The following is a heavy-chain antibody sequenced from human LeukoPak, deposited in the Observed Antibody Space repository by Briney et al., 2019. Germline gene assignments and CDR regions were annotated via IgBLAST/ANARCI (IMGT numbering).Heavy chain of an antibody. CDR1: GYTFTSYG. D-gene: IGHD3-22*01. CDR3: ARDAYYDSSGYLDY. Sequence: GASVKVSCKASGYTFTSYGISWVRQAPGQGLEWMGWISAYNGNTNYAQKLQGRVTMTTDTSTSTAYMELRSLRSDDTAVYYCARDAYYDSSGYLDYWGQGTLATVSS. V-gene: IGHV1-18*01. CDR2: ISAYNGNT. J-gene: IGHJ4*02.